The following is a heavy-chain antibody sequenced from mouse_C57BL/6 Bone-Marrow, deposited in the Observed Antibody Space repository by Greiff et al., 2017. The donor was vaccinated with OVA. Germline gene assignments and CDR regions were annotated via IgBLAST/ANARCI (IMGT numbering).Heavy chain of an antibody. CDR2: IDPSDSET. V-gene: IGHV1-52*01. CDR1: GYTFTSYW. J-gene: IGHJ1*03. Sequence: VLLQQPGAELVRPGSSVKLSCKASGYTFTSYWMHWVKQRPIQGLEWIGNIDPSDSETHYNQKFKDKATLTVDKSSSTAYMQLSSLTSEDSAVYYCARNYGSSYWYFDVWGTGTTVTVSS. D-gene: IGHD1-1*01. CDR3: ARNYGSSYWYFDV.